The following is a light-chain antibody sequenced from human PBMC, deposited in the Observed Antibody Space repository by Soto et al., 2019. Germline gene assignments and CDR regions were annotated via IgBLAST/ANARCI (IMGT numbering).Light chain of an antibody. CDR3: QQSYNSPPLT. V-gene: IGKV1-39*01. CDR1: QNIDMY. CDR2: AAS. J-gene: IGKJ4*01. Sequence: DILLIQSPSSLSASVGDRVTITCRASQNIDMYLSWYQQKPGRAPKLLIYAASTLQSGVPSRFSGSGSGTHFSLTISGLQPEDFATYFCQQSYNSPPLTFGAGTKVEI.